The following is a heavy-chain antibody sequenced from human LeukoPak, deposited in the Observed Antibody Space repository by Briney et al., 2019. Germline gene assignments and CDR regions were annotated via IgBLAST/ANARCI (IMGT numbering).Heavy chain of an antibody. CDR3: ARDLPSGIDAFDI. CDR1: GGTFSSYA. CDR2: IIPILGIA. V-gene: IGHV1-69*04. Sequence: ASVKVSCKTSGGTFSSYAISWVRQAPGQGLEWMGRIIPILGIANYAQKFQGRVTITADKSTSTAYMELSSLRSEDTAVYYCARDLPSGIDAFDIWGQGTMATVSS. J-gene: IGHJ3*02. D-gene: IGHD6-13*01.